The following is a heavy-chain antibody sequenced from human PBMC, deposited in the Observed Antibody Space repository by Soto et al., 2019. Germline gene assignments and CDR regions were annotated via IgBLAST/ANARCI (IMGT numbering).Heavy chain of an antibody. CDR3: ARMYADAESNDCVMDV. CDR2: FFSDAER. CDR1: GFSLSNGRMG. J-gene: IGHJ6*02. Sequence: SGPTLLNPTETLTLTCTISGFSLSNGRMGVSWIRQPPGRALEWLAHFFSDAERSYSTSMQSRLTMSQDTSGTQVVLTMTNMDPQDTGTYFCARMYADAESNDCVMDVCGPGTPDTVYS. V-gene: IGHV2-26*03. D-gene: IGHD2-8*01.